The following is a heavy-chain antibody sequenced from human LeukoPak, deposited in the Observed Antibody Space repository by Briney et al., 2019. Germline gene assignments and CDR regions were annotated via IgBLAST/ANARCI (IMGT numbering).Heavy chain of an antibody. V-gene: IGHV1-18*01. CDR1: GYTFTSYG. CDR2: ISAYNGNT. CDR3: VGEMATITGYYFDY. D-gene: IGHD5-24*01. Sequence: ASVKVSCKASGYTFTSYGISWVRQAPGQGLEWMGWISAYNGNTNYAQKLQGRVTMTTDTSTSTVYMELRSLRSDDTAVYYCVGEMATITGYYFDYWGQGTLVTVSS. J-gene: IGHJ4*02.